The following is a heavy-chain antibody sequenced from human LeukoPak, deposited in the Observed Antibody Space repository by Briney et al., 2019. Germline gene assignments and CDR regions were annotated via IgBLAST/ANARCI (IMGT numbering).Heavy chain of an antibody. CDR2: INPNSGGT. D-gene: IGHD3-10*01. Sequence: ASVKVSCKASGYTFTGYYMHWVRQAPGQGLEWMGWINPNSGGTNYAQKFQGRVTMTRDTSISTAYMELSRLRSDDTAVYYCARSLLWFGEAAYWGQGTLVTVSS. CDR3: ARSLLWFGEAAY. J-gene: IGHJ4*02. CDR1: GYTFTGYY. V-gene: IGHV1-2*02.